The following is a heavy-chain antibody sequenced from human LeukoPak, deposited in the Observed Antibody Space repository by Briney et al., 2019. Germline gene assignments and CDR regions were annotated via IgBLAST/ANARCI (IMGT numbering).Heavy chain of an antibody. J-gene: IGHJ6*03. CDR2: IYYSGST. CDR3: ARVFGGWYSYMDV. D-gene: IGHD6-19*01. Sequence: SKTLSLTCTVSGGSISSYYWSWIRQPPGKGLEWIGYIYYSGSTNYNPSLKSRVTISVDTSKNQFSLKLSSVTAADTAVYYCARVFGGWYSYMDVWGKGTTVTISS. V-gene: IGHV4-59*01. CDR1: GGSISSYY.